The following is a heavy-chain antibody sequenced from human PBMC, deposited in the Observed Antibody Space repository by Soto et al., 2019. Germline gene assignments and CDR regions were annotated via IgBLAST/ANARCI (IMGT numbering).Heavy chain of an antibody. CDR3: ARDMRGYDYIWGSYRTTFDY. J-gene: IGHJ4*02. Sequence: QVQLVHSGAEVKKPGSSVKVSCKASGGTFSSYTISWVRQAPGQGLEWMGRIIPILGIANYAQKFQGRVTITADKSTSTAYMELSSLRSEDTAVYYCARDMRGYDYIWGSYRTTFDYWGQGTLVTVSS. V-gene: IGHV1-69*04. D-gene: IGHD3-16*02. CDR1: GGTFSSYT. CDR2: IIPILGIA.